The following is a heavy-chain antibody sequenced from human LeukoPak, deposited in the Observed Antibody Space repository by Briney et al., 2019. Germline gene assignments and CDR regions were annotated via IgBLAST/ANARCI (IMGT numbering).Heavy chain of an antibody. Sequence: SETLSLTCTVSGGSISSSSYYWGWIRQPPGKGLEWIGSIYYSGSTYYNPSLKSRVTISVDTSKNQFSLKLSSVTAADTAVYYCARDLQAGDYDILTGYSPPPGPFDYWGQGTLVTVSS. CDR3: ARDLQAGDYDILTGYSPPPGPFDY. J-gene: IGHJ4*02. CDR1: GGSISSSSYY. V-gene: IGHV4-39*07. CDR2: IYYSGST. D-gene: IGHD3-9*01.